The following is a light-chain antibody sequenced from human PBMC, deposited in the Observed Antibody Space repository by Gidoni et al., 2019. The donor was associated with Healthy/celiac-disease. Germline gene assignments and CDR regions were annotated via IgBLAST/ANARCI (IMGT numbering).Light chain of an antibody. CDR1: ALPKQY. CDR2: YDS. CDR3: QSADSSGTYVV. Sequence: SYELTQPPSVSVSTGQTARITCSGDALPKQYAYWYQQKPGQAPVLVIYYDSERPSGIPERFSGSSSGTTVTLTISGVQAEDEADYYCQSADSSGTYVVFGGGTKLTVL. V-gene: IGLV3-25*03. J-gene: IGLJ2*01.